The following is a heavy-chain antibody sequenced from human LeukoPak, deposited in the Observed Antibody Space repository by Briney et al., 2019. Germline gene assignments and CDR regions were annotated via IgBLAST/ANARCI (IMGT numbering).Heavy chain of an antibody. D-gene: IGHD3-3*01. CDR1: GFTFSSYS. V-gene: IGHV3-21*01. J-gene: IGHJ3*01. CDR3: ARSPIFGVVIEDAFDX. Sequence: PGGSLRFSCAASGFTFSSYSMNWVRQAPGKGLEWVSSISSSSSYIYYADSVKGRFTISRDNAKNSLYLQMNSLRAEDTAVYYCARSPIFGVVIEDAFDXWXQGTMVTVSS. CDR2: ISSSSSYI.